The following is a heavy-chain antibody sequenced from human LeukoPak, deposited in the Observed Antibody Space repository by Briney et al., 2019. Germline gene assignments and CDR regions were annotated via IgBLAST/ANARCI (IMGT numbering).Heavy chain of an antibody. V-gene: IGHV6-1*01. CDR1: GDSVSSNSAA. CDR2: TYYRSKWYN. Sequence: SQTLSLTCAISGDSVSSNSAAWNWIRQSPSRGLEWLGRTYYRSKWYNDYAVSVKSRITINPDTSKNQFSLQLNSVTPEDTAVYYCARARYCSGGSCPGYYYYYMDVWGKGTTVTVSS. J-gene: IGHJ6*03. CDR3: ARARYCSGGSCPGYYYYYMDV. D-gene: IGHD2-15*01.